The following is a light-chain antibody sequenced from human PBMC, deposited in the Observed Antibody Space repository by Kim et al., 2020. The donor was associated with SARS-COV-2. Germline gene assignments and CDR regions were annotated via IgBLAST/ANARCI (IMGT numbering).Light chain of an antibody. CDR1: QDISNY. Sequence: DIQMTQSPSSLSASVGDRVTITCQASQDISNYLNWYQQKPGKAPKLLIYDASNLETGVPSRFSGSGSGTDFTFTISSLQPEDIATYYCLQYDNRPFTFGQGTRLEIK. J-gene: IGKJ5*01. CDR3: LQYDNRPFT. V-gene: IGKV1-33*01. CDR2: DAS.